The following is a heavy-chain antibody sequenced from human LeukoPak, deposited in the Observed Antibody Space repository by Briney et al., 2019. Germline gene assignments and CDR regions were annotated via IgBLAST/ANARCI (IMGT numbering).Heavy chain of an antibody. CDR3: AREWASGYYYGMDV. J-gene: IGHJ6*02. CDR1: GYTLTSYN. CDR2: INPSGGST. D-gene: IGHD1-26*01. V-gene: IGHV1-46*01. Sequence: ASVKVSCKVSGYTLTSYNMHWVRQAPGQGLEWMGIINPSGGSTSSAQKFQGRVTMTRDTSTSTVYMKLSSLRSEDTAVYYCAREWASGYYYGMDVWGQGTTVTVSS.